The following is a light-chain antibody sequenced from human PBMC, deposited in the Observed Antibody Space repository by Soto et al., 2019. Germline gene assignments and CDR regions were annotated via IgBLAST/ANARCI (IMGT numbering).Light chain of an antibody. CDR1: QSVSSF. Sequence: EIVLTQSPVILSLSPGDRATLSCRASQSVSSFIAWYQQKPGQAPRLLIYDAFNRASGIPARFSGSGSGTDFTLTIRSLEPEDFAVYYCQQRSSLPSFGPGTKVDVK. J-gene: IGKJ3*01. CDR2: DAF. CDR3: QQRSSLPS. V-gene: IGKV3-11*01.